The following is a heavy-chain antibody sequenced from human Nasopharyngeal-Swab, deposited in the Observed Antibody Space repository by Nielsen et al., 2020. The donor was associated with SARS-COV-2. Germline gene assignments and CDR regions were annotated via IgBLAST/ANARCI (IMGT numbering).Heavy chain of an antibody. CDR1: GFTFSVYY. CDR3: ARDRLRQGYDFWSGYYPDAFDI. Sequence: SVPRSCAGLGFTFSVYYKSWIRQAPGKGLERVPYISSSRSYTNYADSAKGRFTISRDNAKNSLYLQMNSLRAEDTAVYYCARDRLRQGYDFWSGYYPDAFDIWGQGTMVTVSS. CDR2: ISSSRSYT. V-gene: IGHV3-11*06. D-gene: IGHD3-3*01. J-gene: IGHJ3*02.